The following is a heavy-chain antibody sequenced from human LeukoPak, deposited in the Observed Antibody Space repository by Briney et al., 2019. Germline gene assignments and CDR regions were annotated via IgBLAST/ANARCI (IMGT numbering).Heavy chain of an antibody. J-gene: IGHJ4*02. CDR1: GFTFSDHY. Sequence: GGSLRLSCAASGFTFSDHYMDWVRQAPGKGLEWVGRSRNRAKSYTTDYAASGRGRFTIYRDDSQNSLYLRMDRRRAEDTAGYYCARVNGPWIRRWLRGGGYFDYWGQGTLVTVSS. CDR2: SRNRAKSYTT. D-gene: IGHD5-18*01. CDR3: ARVNGPWIRRWLRGGGYFDY. V-gene: IGHV3-72*01.